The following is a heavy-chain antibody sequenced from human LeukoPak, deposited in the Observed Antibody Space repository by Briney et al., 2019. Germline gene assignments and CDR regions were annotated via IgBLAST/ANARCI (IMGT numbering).Heavy chain of an antibody. J-gene: IGHJ4*02. Sequence: SETLSLTCTVSGGSISSYYWSWIRQPAGKGLEWLGRIYTSGSTNYNPSLKSRVTMSVDTSKNQFSLKLSSVTAADTAVYYCARGLNYDFWSSYLFDYWGQGTLVTVSS. CDR1: GGSISSYY. CDR2: IYTSGST. CDR3: ARGLNYDFWSSYLFDY. D-gene: IGHD3-3*01. V-gene: IGHV4-4*07.